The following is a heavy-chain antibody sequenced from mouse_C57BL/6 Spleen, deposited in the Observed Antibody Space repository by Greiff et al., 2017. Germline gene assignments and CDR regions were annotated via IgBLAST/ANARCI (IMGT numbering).Heavy chain of an antibody. CDR2: IYPGDGDT. D-gene: IGHD2-4*01. V-gene: IGHV1-82*01. CDR1: GYAFSSSW. Sequence: VKLQESGPELVKPGASEKISCKASGYAFSSSWMNWVKQRPGKGLEWIGRIYPGDGDTNYTGKFKGKATLTADKSSSTAYMQLSSLTSEDSAVYFCASVYYDYDEGGYYAMDYWGQGTSVTVSS. CDR3: ASVYYDYDEGGYYAMDY. J-gene: IGHJ4*01.